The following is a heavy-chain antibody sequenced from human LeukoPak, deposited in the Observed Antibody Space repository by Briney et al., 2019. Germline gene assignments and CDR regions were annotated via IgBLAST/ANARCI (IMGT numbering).Heavy chain of an antibody. CDR1: GYSINNNYY. CDR3: ARLDSFYYYYYMDV. CDR2: IHRSGKT. D-gene: IGHD3-22*01. Sequence: PSETLSLTCTVSGYSINNNYYWDWIRQPPGKGLDWIASIHRSGKTYYNPALKSRVTISVDTSKNQFSLKLSSVTAADTAVYYCARLDSFYYYYYMDVWGKGTTVTVSS. J-gene: IGHJ6*03. V-gene: IGHV4-38-2*02.